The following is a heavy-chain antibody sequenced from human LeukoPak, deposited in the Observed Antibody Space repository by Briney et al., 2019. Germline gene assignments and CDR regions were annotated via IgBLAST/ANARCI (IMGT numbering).Heavy chain of an antibody. CDR3: ARVRSGSYWYYFDY. CDR1: GGTFSSYA. Sequence: SVTVSCTASGGTFSSYAISWVRQAPGQGLEWMGGIIPIFGIANYAQKFQGRVTITADESTSTAYMELSSLRSEDTAVYYCARVRSGSYWYYFDYWGQGTLVTVSS. J-gene: IGHJ4*02. CDR2: IIPIFGIA. V-gene: IGHV1-69*13. D-gene: IGHD1-26*01.